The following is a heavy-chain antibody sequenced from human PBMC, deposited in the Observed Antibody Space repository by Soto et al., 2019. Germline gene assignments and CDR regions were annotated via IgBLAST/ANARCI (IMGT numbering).Heavy chain of an antibody. J-gene: IGHJ5*02. Sequence: SETLSLTCDVHGDSLSGYAWSWIRQPPGKGLEWIGEITFRGVTNYHPSLKSRLSMSVDTSKNRISLNVSSVTAADTALDFCARKLEASIRHVEWFSYKWFDPWGPGTLVTVSS. D-gene: IGHD3-9*01. CDR2: ITFRGVT. V-gene: IGHV4-34*01. CDR1: GDSLSGYA. CDR3: ARKLEASIRHVEWFSYKWFDP.